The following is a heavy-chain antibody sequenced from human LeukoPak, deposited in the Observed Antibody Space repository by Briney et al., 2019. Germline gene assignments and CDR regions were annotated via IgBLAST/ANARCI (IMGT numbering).Heavy chain of an antibody. CDR2: ISGDGVST. J-gene: IGHJ4*02. V-gene: IGHV3-43*02. CDR3: ARVSRTTGTSIPLFDY. Sequence: GGSLRLSCVASGLPIGDFAMHWVRQAPGKGLEWVSLISGDGVSTFYADSVKGRFSISRDNAKNSLYLQMDNLRAEDTAVYYCARVSRTTGTSIPLFDYWGQGTLVTVSS. D-gene: IGHD1-1*01. CDR1: GLPIGDFA.